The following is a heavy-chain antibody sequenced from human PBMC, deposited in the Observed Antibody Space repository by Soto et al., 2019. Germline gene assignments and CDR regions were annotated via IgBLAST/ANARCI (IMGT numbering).Heavy chain of an antibody. CDR1: GFTFSSFW. V-gene: IGHV3-74*01. Sequence: PGGSLRLSCAASGFTFSSFWMHWVRQVPGKGLVWVSRLNTDGSSTNYADSVKGRFTIPRDNSKNTLYLQMNSLRAEDTVVYFCAKIDGRGRTYDHWGQGTLVTVSS. J-gene: IGHJ4*02. D-gene: IGHD1-26*01. CDR2: LNTDGSST. CDR3: AKIDGRGRTYDH.